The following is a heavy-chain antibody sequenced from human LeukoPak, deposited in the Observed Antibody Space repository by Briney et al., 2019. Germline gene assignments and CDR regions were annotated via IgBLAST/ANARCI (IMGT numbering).Heavy chain of an antibody. Sequence: PSETLSLTCTVSGDSTSSGPYSWSWIRQPAGKGLEWIGRIYSGVRTTYNPSLKSRVTISVDTSKNQFSLKLSSVTAADTAVYYCAREGSIYYYDSSGYLGYWGQGTLVTVSS. J-gene: IGHJ4*02. CDR2: IYSGVRT. CDR3: AREGSIYYYDSSGYLGY. CDR1: GDSTSSGPYS. D-gene: IGHD3-22*01. V-gene: IGHV4-61*02.